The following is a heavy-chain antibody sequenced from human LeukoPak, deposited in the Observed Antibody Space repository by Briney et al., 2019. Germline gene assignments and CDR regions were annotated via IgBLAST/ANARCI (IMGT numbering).Heavy chain of an antibody. CDR2: ISPYDGDT. V-gene: IGHV1-18*01. CDR3: ARDYCTRGGDCYKEDLFDP. CDR1: GYTFAIYG. J-gene: IGHJ5*02. Sequence: ASVKVPGNASGYTFAIYGISWVRQAPGQGLEWMAWISPYDGDTNYAQNFEGRVTMTTETSTSTAYMELRSLRSDDTAIYYCARDYCTRGGDCYKEDLFDPSGQGTLVTVSS. D-gene: IGHD2-21*02.